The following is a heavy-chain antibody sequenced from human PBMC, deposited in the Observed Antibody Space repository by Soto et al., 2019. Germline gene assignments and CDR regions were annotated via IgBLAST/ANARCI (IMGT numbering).Heavy chain of an antibody. CDR2: IYYSGST. CDR3: ASHRGQNFDY. CDR1: GGSISSYY. Sequence: SETLSLTCTVSGGSISSYYWSWIRQPPGKGLEWIGYIYYSGSTNYNPSLKSRVTISVDTSKNQFSLKLSSVTAADTAVYYCASHRGQNFDYWGQGTLVTVSS. J-gene: IGHJ4*02. V-gene: IGHV4-59*01.